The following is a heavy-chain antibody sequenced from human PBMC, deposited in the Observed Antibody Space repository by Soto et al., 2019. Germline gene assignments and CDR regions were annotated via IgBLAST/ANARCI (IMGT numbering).Heavy chain of an antibody. V-gene: IGHV3-23*01. CDR3: AKDRRLGEYSGSFFDF. D-gene: IGHD6-13*01. CDR1: GFTFSSYA. CDR2: ISGSGGGT. Sequence: GGSLRLSCAASGFTFSSYAMSWVRQAPGKGLEWVSAISGSGGGTYYADSVKGRFTISRDNSKNTLYLQMNSLRAEDTAVYYCAKDRRLGEYSGSFFDFWGQGTLVTVSS. J-gene: IGHJ4*02.